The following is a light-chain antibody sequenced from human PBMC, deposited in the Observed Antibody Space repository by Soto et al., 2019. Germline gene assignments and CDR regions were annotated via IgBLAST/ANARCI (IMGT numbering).Light chain of an antibody. CDR3: QQYNNWPPTFT. Sequence: EIVMTQSPVTLSVSPGERATLSCRASQRVGTNLAWYQQKPGQAPRLLIYAASTRATGVPARFSGSGSGTEFTLTISSLQSEDFAAYYCQQYNNWPPTFTFGPGTKVDIK. CDR2: AAS. CDR1: QRVGTN. V-gene: IGKV3-15*01. J-gene: IGKJ3*01.